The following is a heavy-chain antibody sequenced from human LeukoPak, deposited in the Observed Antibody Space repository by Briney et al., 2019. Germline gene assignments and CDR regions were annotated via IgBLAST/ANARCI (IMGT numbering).Heavy chain of an antibody. CDR3: ARGPQDAYYYGMDV. V-gene: IGHV4-34*01. CDR2: INHSGST. J-gene: IGHJ6*02. Sequence: PSETLSLTCAVYGGSFSGYYWSWIRQPPGKGLEWIGEINHSGSTNYNPSLKSRVTISVDTSKNQFSLKLSSVTAADTAVYYCARGPQDAYYYGMDVWGQGTTVTVSS. CDR1: GGSFSGYY.